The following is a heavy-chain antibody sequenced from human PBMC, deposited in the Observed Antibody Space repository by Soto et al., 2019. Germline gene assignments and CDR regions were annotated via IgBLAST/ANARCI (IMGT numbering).Heavy chain of an antibody. CDR1: GFPFSFYS. D-gene: IGHD4-17*01. Sequence: GGSLRLSCAASGFPFSFYSMNWVRQAPGKGLEWISYITSTSSAINYADSVRGRFTISRDNAKKTVYLQMNSLRAEDTAVYYCARDQTTGDWFDAWGQGTLVTVSS. J-gene: IGHJ5*02. CDR3: ARDQTTGDWFDA. CDR2: ITSTSSAI. V-gene: IGHV3-48*04.